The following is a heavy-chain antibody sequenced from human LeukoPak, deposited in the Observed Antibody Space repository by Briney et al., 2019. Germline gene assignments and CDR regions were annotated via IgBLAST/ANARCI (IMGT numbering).Heavy chain of an antibody. CDR2: ISAYNGYT. D-gene: IGHD2-2*01. CDR3: ARDSETYCSSSTCSGFSIAY. Sequence: ASVTVSFKASDYTFTSYGSNWVRQAPGQGLEWMGWISAYNGYTYYAQKFEGRVTMTTDTSTNIASMELRSLRSDDTAVYYCARDSETYCSSSTCSGFSIAYWGQGTLVAVSS. V-gene: IGHV1-18*01. J-gene: IGHJ4*02. CDR1: DYTFTSYG.